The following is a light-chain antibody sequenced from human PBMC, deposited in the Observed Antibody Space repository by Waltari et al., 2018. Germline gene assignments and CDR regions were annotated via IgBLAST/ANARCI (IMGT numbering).Light chain of an antibody. CDR3: QQYNNWPPGVT. Sequence: EIVMTQSPATLSVSPGERATLSCRASQSVNSNLAWYQQKPGQAPRLRIFCASTRATGIQARFSGSGSGTEFTLTISSLQSEDFAVYFCQQYNNWPPGVTFGPGTKVDIK. V-gene: IGKV3-15*01. CDR1: QSVNSN. CDR2: CAS. J-gene: IGKJ3*01.